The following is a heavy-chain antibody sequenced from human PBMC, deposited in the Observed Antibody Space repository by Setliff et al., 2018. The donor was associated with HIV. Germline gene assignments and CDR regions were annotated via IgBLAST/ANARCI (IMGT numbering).Heavy chain of an antibody. D-gene: IGHD6-19*01. V-gene: IGHV1-46*01. Sequence: ASVKVSYKASGYTFTTYYIHWVRQAPGQGLEWMGILNPSEGTTSFAQKFQGRVTMTRDTSTSTVYMDLSSLRADDTAVYYCVRGYRSAWNSWFDAWGQGTRVTVSS. CDR3: VRGYRSAWNSWFDA. CDR2: LNPSEGTT. J-gene: IGHJ5*02. CDR1: GYTFTTYY.